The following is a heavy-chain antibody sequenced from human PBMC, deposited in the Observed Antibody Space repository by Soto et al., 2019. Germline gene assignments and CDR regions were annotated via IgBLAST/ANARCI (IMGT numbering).Heavy chain of an antibody. CDR2: IYRDSDT. CDR3: ARGPVGATSPFDY. CDR1: GFTVSSNY. D-gene: IGHD1-26*01. Sequence: GGSLRLSCAASGFTVSSNYMSWVRQAPGKRLEWVSVIYRDSDTYYEDSVKGGFTISRDNSKNTLYLQMNSLRAEDTALYYCARGPVGATSPFDYWGQGTLVTVSS. V-gene: IGHV3-53*01. J-gene: IGHJ4*02.